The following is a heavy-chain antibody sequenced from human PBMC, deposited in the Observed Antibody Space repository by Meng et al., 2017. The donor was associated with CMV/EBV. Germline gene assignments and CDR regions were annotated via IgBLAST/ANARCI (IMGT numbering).Heavy chain of an antibody. V-gene: IGHV3-48*03. CDR1: GFTFSSYE. Sequence: GGSLRLSCAASGFTFSSYEMNWVRQAPGKGLEWVSYISSSGSTIYYADSVKGRFTISRDNAKNSLYLQMNSLRAEDTAVYYCERAKSSGYYYVGYWYFDLWGRGTLVTVSS. CDR2: ISSSGSTI. CDR3: ERAKSSGYYYVGYWYFDL. D-gene: IGHD3-22*01. J-gene: IGHJ2*01.